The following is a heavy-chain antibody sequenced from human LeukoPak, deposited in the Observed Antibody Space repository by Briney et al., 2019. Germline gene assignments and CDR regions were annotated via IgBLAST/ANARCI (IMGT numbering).Heavy chain of an antibody. V-gene: IGHV3-30*03. CDR3: TRPESSSSLACDH. J-gene: IGHJ4*02. CDR2: TSHDGSNT. Sequence: GGSLRLSCAASGFTFGSYGMHWIRQAPGKGLEWVAVTSHDGSNTYYVDSVKGRFIISRDNSKNTLYLQMNSLRAEDTAEYYCTRPESSSSLACDHWGQGTLVTVSS. D-gene: IGHD2-2*01. CDR1: GFTFGSYG.